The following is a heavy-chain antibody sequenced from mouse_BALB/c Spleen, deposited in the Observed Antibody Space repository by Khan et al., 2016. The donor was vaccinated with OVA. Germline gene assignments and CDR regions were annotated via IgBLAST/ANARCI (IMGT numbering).Heavy chain of an antibody. CDR2: VNPSNGDT. D-gene: IGHD2-14*01. J-gene: IGHJ3*01. V-gene: IGHV1-18*01. Sequence: VQLKESGPDLVKPGASVKISCKASGYSFTAYYMHWVKESHGKTLECIGRVNPSNGDTTYNQKFRGKAILTVDKSSSTAYMELRSLTSEDSAVYDGVRWYEVIPYWGQGTLVTFSA. CDR1: GYSFTAYY. CDR3: VRWYEVIPY.